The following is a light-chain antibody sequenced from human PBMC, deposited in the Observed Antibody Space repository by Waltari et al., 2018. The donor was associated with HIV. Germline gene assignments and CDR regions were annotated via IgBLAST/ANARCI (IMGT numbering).Light chain of an antibody. CDR1: QNINNW. Sequence: DIQMTQSPSTLSASVGDRVTITCRASQNINNWLAWYQQKPGKAPKVLIDKASALQGGVPSRFSGSGSGTEFTLTISSLQPDDFATYYCQQYNTDSYTFGQGTKLEIK. J-gene: IGKJ2*01. CDR3: QQYNTDSYT. CDR2: KAS. V-gene: IGKV1-5*03.